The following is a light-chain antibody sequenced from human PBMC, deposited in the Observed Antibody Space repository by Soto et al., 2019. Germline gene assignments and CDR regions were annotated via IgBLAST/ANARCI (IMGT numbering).Light chain of an antibody. CDR2: AAS. J-gene: IGKJ1*01. V-gene: IGKV1-27*01. CDR1: QGISNY. CDR3: QQYYSFPPT. Sequence: DIQMTQSPSSLSVSVGDRVTITCRASQGISNYLAWYQQKPGKVPKLLIYAASTSQSGVPSRFSGSGSGTDSTLTISCLQSEDFATYYCQQYYSFPPTFGQGTKVDIK.